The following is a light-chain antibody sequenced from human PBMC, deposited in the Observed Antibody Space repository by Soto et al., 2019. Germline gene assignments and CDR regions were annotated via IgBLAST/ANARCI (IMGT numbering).Light chain of an antibody. Sequence: EIVLTQSPGTLSLSPGEGATLSCRASQSVSSSYLAWYQQKPGQAPRLLMYGASSRATGIPDRFSGSGSGTDFTLTISRLEPEDFAVYYCHQYGSSRTFGQGTKVDIK. V-gene: IGKV3-20*01. J-gene: IGKJ1*01. CDR3: HQYGSSRT. CDR2: GAS. CDR1: QSVSSSY.